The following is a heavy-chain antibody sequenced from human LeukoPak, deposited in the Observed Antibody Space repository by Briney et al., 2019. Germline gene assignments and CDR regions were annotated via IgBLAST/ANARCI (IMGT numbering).Heavy chain of an antibody. CDR1: GYTFTSYG. CDR2: ISAYNGNT. J-gene: IGHJ5*02. CDR3: ERGEVGGVTENNWFDP. V-gene: IGHV1-18*01. Sequence: ASVKVSCKASGYTFTSYGISWVRQAPGQGLEWMGWISAYNGNTNYAQKLQGRVTMTTDTSTSTAYMELRSLRSDDTAVYYCERGEVGGVTENNWFDPWGQGTLVTVSS. D-gene: IGHD2-21*02.